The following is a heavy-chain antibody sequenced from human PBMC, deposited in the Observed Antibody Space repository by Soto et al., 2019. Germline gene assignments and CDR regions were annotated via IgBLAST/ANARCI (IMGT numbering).Heavy chain of an antibody. CDR3: VRVYSYGPYYYYGMDV. Sequence: GGSLRLSCAASGFTFSSYAMRWVRQAPGKGLEWVAVISYDGSNKYYADSVKGRFTISRDNSKNTLYLQMNSLRAEDTAVYYCVRVYSYGPYYYYGMDVWGQGTTVTVSS. D-gene: IGHD5-18*01. J-gene: IGHJ6*02. V-gene: IGHV3-30-3*01. CDR1: GFTFSSYA. CDR2: ISYDGSNK.